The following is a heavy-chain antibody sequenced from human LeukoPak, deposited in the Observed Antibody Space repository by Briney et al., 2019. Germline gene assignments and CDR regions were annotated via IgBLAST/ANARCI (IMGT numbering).Heavy chain of an antibody. CDR1: GFTFSNYG. CDR3: AKDRSSSGDYYFDY. D-gene: IGHD3-22*01. J-gene: IGHJ4*02. V-gene: IGHV3-30*18. CDR2: ISYDGSDK. Sequence: GGSLRLSCAASGFTFSNYGMHWVRQAPGKGLEWVAVISYDGSDKYYADSVKGRFTISRDNSKNTLYLQMNSLRAEDTAVYYCAKDRSSSGDYYFDYWGQGTLVTVSS.